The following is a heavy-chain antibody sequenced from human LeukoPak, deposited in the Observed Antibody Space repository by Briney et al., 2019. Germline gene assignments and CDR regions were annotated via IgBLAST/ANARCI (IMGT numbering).Heavy chain of an antibody. CDR1: GYTFTDYN. J-gene: IGHJ4*02. D-gene: IGHD2-15*01. Sequence: GASVKVSCKASGYTFTDYNMHWVRQAPGQGLEWMGIINRSGGITTYAQKFQGRVTMTRDTSTSTVYMELSSLRSEDSAVYFCARSACSGGSRYSLFDYWGQGTLVTVSS. V-gene: IGHV1-46*01. CDR3: ARSACSGGSRYSLFDY. CDR2: INRSGGIT.